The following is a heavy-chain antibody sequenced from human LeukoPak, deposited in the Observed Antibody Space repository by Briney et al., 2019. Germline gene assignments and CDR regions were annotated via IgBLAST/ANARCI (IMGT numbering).Heavy chain of an antibody. CDR3: ARGSGSGNYYDAFNI. J-gene: IGHJ3*02. D-gene: IGHD3-10*01. CDR2: INPSAGST. Sequence: ASVKVSCKGSGYTFTGYYMHWVRQAPGQGLGWMGIINPSAGSTTYAQKFQGRVTMTRDTSTSTVYMELSSLRSEDTAVYYCARGSGSGNYYDAFNIWGQGTRVTVSS. V-gene: IGHV1-46*01. CDR1: GYTFTGYY.